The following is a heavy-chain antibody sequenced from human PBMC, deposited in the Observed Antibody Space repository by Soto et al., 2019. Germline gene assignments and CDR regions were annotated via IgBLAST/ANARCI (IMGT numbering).Heavy chain of an antibody. D-gene: IGHD3-9*01. V-gene: IGHV1-18*01. J-gene: IGHJ6*02. CDR2: ISAYNGNT. CDR3: ARERLRYFDWSPGLHYYYYYGMDV. Sequence: ASVKVSCKASGYTFTSYGISWVRQAPGQGLEWMGWISAYNGNTNYAQKLQGRVTMTTDTSTSTAYMGLRSLRSDDTAVYYCARERLRYFDWSPGLHYYYYYGMDVWGQGTTVTVSS. CDR1: GYTFTSYG.